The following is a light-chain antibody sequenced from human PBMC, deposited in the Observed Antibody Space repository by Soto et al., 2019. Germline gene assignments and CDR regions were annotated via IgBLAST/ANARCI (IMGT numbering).Light chain of an antibody. Sequence: DIVMTQSPDSLTVSLGERATINCKSSQSVLYSSNNKNYLAWYQQKPGQPPKLLIYWASTRESGVPDRFSGSGSGKDFTLTVSTLQAEDVAVYYCQQFHSTPLTFGGGTKV. CDR3: QQFHSTPLT. V-gene: IGKV4-1*01. CDR1: QSVLYSSNNKNY. CDR2: WAS. J-gene: IGKJ4*01.